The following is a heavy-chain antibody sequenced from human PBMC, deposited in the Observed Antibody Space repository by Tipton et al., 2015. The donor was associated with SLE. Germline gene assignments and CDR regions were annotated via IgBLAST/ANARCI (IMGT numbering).Heavy chain of an antibody. D-gene: IGHD2-21*01. Sequence: QLVQSGAEVKKSGESLKISCQTSGYNFPTYWIAWVRQMPGKGLEWMGMIKPVDSYTAYSPSFQGQVTISVDKSIRTAYLQWASLRASDTAMYYCATSTECDGDCYSYWGQGTLVTVSS. CDR3: ATSTECDGDCYSY. CDR1: GYNFPTYW. V-gene: IGHV5-51*03. CDR2: IKPVDSYT. J-gene: IGHJ4*02.